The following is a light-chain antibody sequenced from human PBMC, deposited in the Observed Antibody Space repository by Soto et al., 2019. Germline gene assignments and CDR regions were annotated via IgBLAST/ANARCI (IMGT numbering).Light chain of an antibody. CDR1: QAVNTR. J-gene: IGKJ1*01. Sequence: VLTQSPVTLSVSPGERVTLSCRASQAVNTRLAWYQHKPGQAPRLLIYLTSNRAAGIPARFSGSGSETDFTLTISDVEPEDFAVYYCHQRQSWPRTFGQGTKVDIK. V-gene: IGKV3-11*01. CDR3: HQRQSWPRT. CDR2: LTS.